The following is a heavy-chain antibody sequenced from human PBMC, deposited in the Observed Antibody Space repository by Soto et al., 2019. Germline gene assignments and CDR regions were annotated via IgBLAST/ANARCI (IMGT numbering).Heavy chain of an antibody. D-gene: IGHD6-13*01. Sequence: NPSETLSLTCTVSGASISSYHWSWIRQPPGKRLEWIGHINYSGSTNYNPSLKSRVSISLDTSKNQFSLKLSSVTAADTAVYYCVRARRPSIAAADFWFDPWGQGTLVTVSS. CDR1: GASISSYH. J-gene: IGHJ5*02. CDR2: INYSGST. V-gene: IGHV4-59*01. CDR3: VRARRPSIAAADFWFDP.